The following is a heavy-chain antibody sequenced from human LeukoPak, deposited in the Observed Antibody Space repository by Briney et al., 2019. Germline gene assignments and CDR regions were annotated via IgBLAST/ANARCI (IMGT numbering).Heavy chain of an antibody. CDR2: IIPFFGTP. D-gene: IGHD3-22*01. J-gene: IGHJ4*02. V-gene: IGHV1-69*13. Sequence: GASVKVSCKASGYTFTSYYMHWVRQAPGQGLEWMGGIIPFFGTPNYAQRFQDRVTISADESTSTFYMELRSLRSEDTAVYYCARPKTYYYEDTDLKVWVRGPLDYWGQGTLVTVSS. CDR3: ARPKTYYYEDTDLKVWVRGPLDY. CDR1: GYTFTSYY.